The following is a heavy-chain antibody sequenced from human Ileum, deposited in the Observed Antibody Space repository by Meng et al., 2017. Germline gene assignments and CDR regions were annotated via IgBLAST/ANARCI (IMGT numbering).Heavy chain of an antibody. Sequence: QVALVECVAEESSRGAYVKVSCKASDNSFSNYYLHWMRPAPGQGLEWLGVSNPGGGSTNYAQKFQGRVTMNRDTSANTVYMELGSLKSEDTAVFYCVREFRGGYFDYWGQGTLVTVSS. J-gene: IGHJ4*02. D-gene: IGHD3-16*01. CDR2: SNPGGGST. CDR1: DNSFSNYY. V-gene: IGHV1-46*01. CDR3: VREFRGGYFDY.